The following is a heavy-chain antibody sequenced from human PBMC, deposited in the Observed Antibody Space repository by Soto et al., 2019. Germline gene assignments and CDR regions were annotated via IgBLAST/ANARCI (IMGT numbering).Heavy chain of an antibody. D-gene: IGHD5-18*01. V-gene: IGHV3-23*01. CDR3: ANYLKPHTAMVTFGNYYYYGMDV. CDR1: GFTFSSYA. J-gene: IGHJ6*02. Sequence: GGSLRLSCAASGFTFSSYAMSWVRQAPGKGLEWVSAISGSGGSTYYADSVKGRFTISRDNSKNTLYLQMNSLRAEDTAVYYCANYLKPHTAMVTFGNYYYYGMDVWGQGTTVTVSS. CDR2: ISGSGGST.